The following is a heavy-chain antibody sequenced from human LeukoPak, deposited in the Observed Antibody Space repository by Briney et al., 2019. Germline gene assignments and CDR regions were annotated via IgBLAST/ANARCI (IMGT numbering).Heavy chain of an antibody. CDR1: GYTFTSYG. D-gene: IGHD6-13*01. V-gene: IGHV1-18*01. CDR2: ISAYNGNT. Sequence: ASVKVSCKASGYTFTSYGIIWVRQAPGQGLEWMGWISAYNGNTNYAQKLQGRVTMTTDTSTSTAYMELRSLRSDDTAVYYCAREPQDWAAAAGSFDYWGQGTLVTVSS. CDR3: AREPQDWAAAAGSFDY. J-gene: IGHJ4*02.